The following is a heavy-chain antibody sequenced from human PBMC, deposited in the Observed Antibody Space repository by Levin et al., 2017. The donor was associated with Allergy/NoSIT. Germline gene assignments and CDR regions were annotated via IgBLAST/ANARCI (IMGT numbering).Heavy chain of an antibody. Sequence: KASETLSLTCAVYGGSFSGYYWSWIRQPPGKGLEWIGEINHSGSTNYNPSLKSRVTISVDTSKNQFSLKLSSVTAADTAVYYCARKDGGYSYGEPFDYWGQGTLVTVSS. CDR3: ARKDGGYSYGEPFDY. CDR1: GGSFSGYY. V-gene: IGHV4-34*01. J-gene: IGHJ4*02. D-gene: IGHD5-18*01. CDR2: INHSGST.